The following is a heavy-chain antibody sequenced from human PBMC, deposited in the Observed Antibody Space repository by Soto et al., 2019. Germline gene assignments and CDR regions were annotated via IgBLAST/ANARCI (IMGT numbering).Heavy chain of an antibody. V-gene: IGHV1-69*02. CDR2: IIPILGIA. CDR1: GGTFSSYT. J-gene: IGHJ4*02. CDR3: ARVMGQQLANAAFDY. Sequence: SVKVSCKASGGTFSSYTISWVRQAPGQGLEWMGRIIPILGIANYAQKFQGRVTITADKSTSTAYMELSSLRSEDTAVYYCARVMGQQLANAAFDYWGQGTLVTVSS. D-gene: IGHD6-13*01.